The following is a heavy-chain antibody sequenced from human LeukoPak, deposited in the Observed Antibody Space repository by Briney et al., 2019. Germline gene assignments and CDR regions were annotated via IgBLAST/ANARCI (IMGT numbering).Heavy chain of an antibody. CDR3: AKRGVVIRAVIIIGFHKEAYYFDY. Sequence: GGSLRLSCVVSGITLSNYGMSWVRQAPGKGLEWVSGISERGGSTNYADSVKGRFIISRDTSKNTVYLQMNSLRVEDTAVYFCAKRGVVIRAVIIIGFHKEAYYFDYWGQGILVTVSS. CDR1: GITLSNYG. V-gene: IGHV3-23*01. D-gene: IGHD3-10*01. J-gene: IGHJ4*02. CDR2: ISERGGST.